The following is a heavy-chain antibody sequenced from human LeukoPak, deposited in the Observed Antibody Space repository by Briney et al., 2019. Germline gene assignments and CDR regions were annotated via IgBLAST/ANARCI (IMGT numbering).Heavy chain of an antibody. CDR3: ARDGGTWIQLWLRRGAEDDAFDI. CDR1: GFTFSSYS. Sequence: PGGSLRLPCAASGFTFSSYSMNWVRQAPGKGLEWVSSISSSSSYIYYADSVKGRFTISRDNAKNSLYLQMNSLRAEDTALYYCARDGGTWIQLWLRRGAEDDAFDIWGQGTMVTVSS. CDR2: ISSSSSYI. J-gene: IGHJ3*02. V-gene: IGHV3-21*01. D-gene: IGHD5-18*01.